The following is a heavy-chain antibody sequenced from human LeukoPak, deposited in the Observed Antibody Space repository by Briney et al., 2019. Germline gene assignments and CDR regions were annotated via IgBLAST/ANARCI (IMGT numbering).Heavy chain of an antibody. CDR1: GGSISSSSYY. Sequence: SETLPLTCTVSGGSISSSSYYWGWHRQPPGTGLEWVGSIYYSGSTYYNPSLKSRVTISVDTSKNQFSLKLSSVTAADTAVYYCASPSTYDSSGYWFFWGQGTLVTVSS. J-gene: IGHJ4*02. CDR3: ASPSTYDSSGYWFF. V-gene: IGHV4-39*01. D-gene: IGHD3-22*01. CDR2: IYYSGST.